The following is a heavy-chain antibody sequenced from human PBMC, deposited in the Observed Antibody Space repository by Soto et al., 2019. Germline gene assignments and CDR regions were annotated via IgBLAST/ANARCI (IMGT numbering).Heavy chain of an antibody. Sequence: SETLSLTCTVSGGSISSYYWSWIRQPPGKGLEWIGYIYYSGSTNYNPSLKSRVTISVDTSKNQFSLKLSSVTAADTAVYYCAREGPNTMVRGVNKYYYYYYMDVWGKGTTVTVSS. D-gene: IGHD3-10*01. J-gene: IGHJ6*03. CDR3: AREGPNTMVRGVNKYYYYYYMDV. V-gene: IGHV4-59*01. CDR2: IYYSGST. CDR1: GGSISSYY.